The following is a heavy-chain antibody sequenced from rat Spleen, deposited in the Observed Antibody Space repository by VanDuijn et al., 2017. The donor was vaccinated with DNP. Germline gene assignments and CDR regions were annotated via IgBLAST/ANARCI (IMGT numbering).Heavy chain of an antibody. CDR3: ARHNYGSPYYAMDA. Sequence: EVKLVESGGGLVQPGRSLKLSCAASGFNFKDYWMGWVRQAPGKGLEWVAAITSSGGTTYYPDSVKGRFTISSDNAKNTLYLQMNSLISEETATYYCARHNYGSPYYAMDAWGQGTSVTVSS. CDR1: GFNFKDYW. D-gene: IGHD1-3*01. J-gene: IGHJ4*01. V-gene: IGHV5-31*01. CDR2: ITSSGGTT.